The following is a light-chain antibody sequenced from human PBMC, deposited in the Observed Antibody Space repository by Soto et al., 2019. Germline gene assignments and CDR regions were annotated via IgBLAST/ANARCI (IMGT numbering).Light chain of an antibody. V-gene: IGKV3-20*01. CDR2: AAS. J-gene: IGKJ2*03. CDR1: QSVSSNY. CDR3: HQYGTSPAHS. Sequence: EIVLTQSPGTLSLSPGERATLSCRASQSVSSNYLAGYQQKPGQAPRLLIYAASHRSTGIPDRFSGSGSGTDFTLTISRLEPEDFAVYYCHQYGTSPAHSFGQGTKLEVK.